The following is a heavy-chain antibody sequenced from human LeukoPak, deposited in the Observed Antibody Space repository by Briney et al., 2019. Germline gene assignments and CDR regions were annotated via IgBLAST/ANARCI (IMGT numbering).Heavy chain of an antibody. Sequence: ASVKVSCKASGGTFSSYAISWVRQAPGQGLEWMGGIIPIFGTANYAQKFQGRVTITADESTSTAYMGLSSLRSEDTAVYYCARGPITTRSHFDYWGQGTLVTVSS. CDR2: IIPIFGTA. J-gene: IGHJ4*02. D-gene: IGHD3-22*01. CDR1: GGTFSSYA. V-gene: IGHV1-69*13. CDR3: ARGPITTRSHFDY.